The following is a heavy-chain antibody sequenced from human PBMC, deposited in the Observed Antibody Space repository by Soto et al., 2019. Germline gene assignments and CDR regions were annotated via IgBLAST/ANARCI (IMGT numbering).Heavy chain of an antibody. J-gene: IGHJ6*02. Sequence: GGSVRLSCAASGFTFSDYYMSWIRQAPGKGLEWVSYISSSSSYTNYADSVKGRFTISRDNAKNSLYLQMNSLRAEDTAVYYCARDGVAGTPIYYYYGMDVWGQGTTVTVSS. V-gene: IGHV3-11*06. CDR1: GFTFSDYY. CDR3: ARDGVAGTPIYYYYGMDV. CDR2: ISSSSSYT. D-gene: IGHD2-15*01.